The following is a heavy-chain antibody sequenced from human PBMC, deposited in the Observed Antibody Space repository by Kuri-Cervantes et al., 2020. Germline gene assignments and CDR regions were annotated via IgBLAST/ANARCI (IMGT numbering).Heavy chain of an antibody. CDR2: ISAYNGNT. D-gene: IGHD3-9*01. J-gene: IGHJ6*03. CDR3: ARVHSGYYNGYYYYYYMDV. V-gene: IGHV1-18*01. Sequence: ASVKVSCKASGYTFTSYGISWVRQAPGQGLEWMGWISAYNGNTNYAQKLQGRVTMTTDTSTSTAYMELRSLRSDDTAVYYCARVHSGYYNGYYYYYYMDVWGKGTTVTVSS. CDR1: GYTFTSYG.